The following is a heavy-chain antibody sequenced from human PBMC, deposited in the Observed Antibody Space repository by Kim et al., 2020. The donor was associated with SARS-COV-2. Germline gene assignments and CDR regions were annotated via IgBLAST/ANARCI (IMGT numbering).Heavy chain of an antibody. CDR1: GFTFSSYA. CDR2: ISYDGSNK. Sequence: GGSLRLSCAASGFTFSSYAMHWVRQAPGKGLEWVAVISYDGSNKYYADSVKGRFTISRDNSKNTLYLQMNSLRAEDTAVYYCARGTGSSWYAWYYGMDVWGQGTTVTVSS. D-gene: IGHD6-13*01. V-gene: IGHV3-30-3*01. J-gene: IGHJ6*02. CDR3: ARGTGSSWYAWYYGMDV.